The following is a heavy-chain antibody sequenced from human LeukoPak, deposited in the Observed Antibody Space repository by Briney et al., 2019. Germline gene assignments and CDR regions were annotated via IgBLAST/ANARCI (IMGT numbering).Heavy chain of an antibody. Sequence: SETLSLTCTVSGGSISSYYWSWIRQPPGKGLEWIGFIIYSGTTNYNPSLNSRVTISVNTSKNQFSLKLSSVTAADTAVYYCARGGWNKFDYWGQGTLVTVSS. CDR3: ARGGWNKFDY. CDR1: GGSISSYY. V-gene: IGHV4-59*01. CDR2: IIYSGTT. J-gene: IGHJ4*02. D-gene: IGHD3-22*01.